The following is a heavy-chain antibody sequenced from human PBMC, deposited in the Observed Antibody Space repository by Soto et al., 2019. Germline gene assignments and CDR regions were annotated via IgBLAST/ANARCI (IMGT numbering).Heavy chain of an antibody. D-gene: IGHD6-19*01. CDR2: IIFIGVST. J-gene: IGHJ4*02. CDR1: GFNFSSHG. V-gene: IGHV3-23*01. CDR3: ASRSSGWYFDY. Sequence: GGSLRLSCAASGFNFSSHGLHWVRQAPGKGLEWVLVIIFIGVSTYYADSVKGRFTISIDNSKNTLFLQMNSLRAEDTAVYYCASRSSGWYFDYWGQGTLVTVSS.